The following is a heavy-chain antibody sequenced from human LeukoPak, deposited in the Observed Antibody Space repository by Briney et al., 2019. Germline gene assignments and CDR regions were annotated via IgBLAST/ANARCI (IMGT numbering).Heavy chain of an antibody. Sequence: ASVKVSCKASGYTFTSYGISWLRQAPGQGLEWMGWISAYNGNTNYAQKLQGRVTMTTDPSTSTAYMELRSLRSDDTAVYYCARAIALAGYDAFDIWGQGTMVTVSS. V-gene: IGHV1-18*01. CDR1: GYTFTSYG. CDR2: ISAYNGNT. D-gene: IGHD6-19*01. CDR3: ARAIALAGYDAFDI. J-gene: IGHJ3*02.